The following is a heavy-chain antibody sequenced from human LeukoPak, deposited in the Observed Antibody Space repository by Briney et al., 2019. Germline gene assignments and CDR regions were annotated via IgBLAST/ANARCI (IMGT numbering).Heavy chain of an antibody. CDR1: GYSLTSYW. CDR3: ARTPVRQGDYGDYYYYGMDV. D-gene: IGHD4-17*01. Sequence: GESLKISCKGSGYSLTSYWIGWVRQMPGKGLEWMGIIYPGDSYTRYSPSFQGQVTISADKSISTAYLQWSSLKASDTAMYYCARTPVRQGDYGDYYYYGMDVWGQGTTVTVSS. J-gene: IGHJ6*02. CDR2: IYPGDSYT. V-gene: IGHV5-51*01.